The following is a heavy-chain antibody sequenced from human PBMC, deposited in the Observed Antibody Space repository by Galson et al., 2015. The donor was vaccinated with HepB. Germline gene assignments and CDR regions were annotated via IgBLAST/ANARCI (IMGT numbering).Heavy chain of an antibody. CDR3: ARGSNNKWFDP. J-gene: IGHJ5*02. CDR2: ISSTSSYI. Sequence: SLRLSCAASGFTFSSYAMSWVRQAPGKGLEWVSSISSTSSYIYYADSVKGRFTISRDNAKNSLYLQMNSLRAEDTAVYYCARGSNNKWFDPWGQGTLVTVSS. V-gene: IGHV3-21*06. CDR1: GFTFSSYA.